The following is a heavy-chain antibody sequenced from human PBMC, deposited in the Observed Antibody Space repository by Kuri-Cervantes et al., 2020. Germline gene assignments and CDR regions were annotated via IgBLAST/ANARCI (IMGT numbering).Heavy chain of an antibody. CDR1: GFIFSSYI. Sequence: EPLSLTCAASGFIFSSYIMNRVRKAPGKGLEWVSSVTSSSSYIYSADSVKGRFTISRDNSKNTLYQQMNSRRAEDTVVYYCARDRRYFDYWGQGTLVTVSS. J-gene: IGHJ4*02. V-gene: IGHV3-21*01. CDR2: VTSSSSYI. CDR3: ARDRRYFDY.